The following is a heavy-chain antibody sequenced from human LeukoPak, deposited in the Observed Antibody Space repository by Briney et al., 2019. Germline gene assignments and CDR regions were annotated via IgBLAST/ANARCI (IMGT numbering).Heavy chain of an antibody. CDR2: ISAYNGNA. V-gene: IGHV1-18*01. D-gene: IGHD5-18*01. CDR3: ARDALNGGYSHGHADY. J-gene: IGHJ4*02. Sequence: ASVKVSCKASGYTFTSYGLTWVRQAPGQGLEWMGWISAYNGNANYAQKFQGRVTMTTDTSTSTAYMELRSLRSDDTAVYYCARDALNGGYSHGHADYWGQGTLVTVSS. CDR1: GYTFTSYG.